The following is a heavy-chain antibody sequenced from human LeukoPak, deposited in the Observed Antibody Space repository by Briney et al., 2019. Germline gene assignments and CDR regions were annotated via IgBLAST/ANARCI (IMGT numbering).Heavy chain of an antibody. V-gene: IGHV3-21*01. CDR2: ISSSSTYI. Sequence: GASLRLSCAISGVSYSRTSLHWVRQPPGKGLEWVSRISSSSTYIYYADSVKGRFTISRDNAENSLSLQMNSLRVEDTAIYYCARSGGTYYGEYFQKWGQGTLVTVSS. CDR1: GVSYSRTS. D-gene: IGHD1-26*01. J-gene: IGHJ1*01. CDR3: ARSGGTYYGEYFQK.